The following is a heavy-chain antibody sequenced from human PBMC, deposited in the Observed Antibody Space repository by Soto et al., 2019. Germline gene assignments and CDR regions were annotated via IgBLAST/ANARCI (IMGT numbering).Heavy chain of an antibody. V-gene: IGHV4-31*03. CDR2: IYYTGSA. D-gene: IGHD4-17*01. CDR3: ARADYGDRGLAFDS. J-gene: IGHJ4*02. CDR1: GGSTGSGGFY. Sequence: QVQLLESGPGLVKTSQTLSLTCSVSGGSTGSGGFYWRWVRQHPGKGLEWIGYIYYTGSAYYSPSLKRRVSISVDTSKNQFSLILDSVTVADTAVDYCARADYGDRGLAFDSWGQGVLVTVSS.